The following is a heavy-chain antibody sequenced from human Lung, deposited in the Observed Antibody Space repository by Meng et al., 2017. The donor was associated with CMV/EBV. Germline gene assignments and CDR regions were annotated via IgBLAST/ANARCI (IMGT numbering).Heavy chain of an antibody. CDR1: GFTFSSYE. CDR3: ARIKYDFWGTNWFDP. CDR2: ISSSGSII. Sequence: GGSLRLSCGASGFTFSSYEMNWVRQAPGKGLEWLSYISSSGSIIYYTDSVKGRFTISRDNAKKSLYLQMNSLRAEDTAVYYCARIKYDFWGTNWFDPWGHGTLVTVSS. J-gene: IGHJ5*02. D-gene: IGHD3-3*01. V-gene: IGHV3-48*03.